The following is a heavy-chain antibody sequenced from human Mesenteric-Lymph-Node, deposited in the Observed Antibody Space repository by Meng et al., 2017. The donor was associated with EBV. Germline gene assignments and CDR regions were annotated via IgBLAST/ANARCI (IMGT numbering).Heavy chain of an antibody. CDR1: GGSISIGGYY. CDR2: IDYARNT. D-gene: IGHD4-17*01. J-gene: IGHJ3*02. V-gene: IGHV4-30-4*01. CDR3: ARETTMTTGDAFDT. Sequence: GRGLVKPPQAPSPTSAVSGGSISIGGYYWSWIRQPRGKGLEWSGYIDYARNTYYNPSLKSRLTMSKDTSKNQFSMRRCSVTAADTAVYFWARETTMTTGDAFDTWGQGTMVTVSS.